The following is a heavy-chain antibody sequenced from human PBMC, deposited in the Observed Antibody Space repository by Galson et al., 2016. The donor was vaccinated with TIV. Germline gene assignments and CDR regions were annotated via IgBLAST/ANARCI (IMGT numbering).Heavy chain of an antibody. CDR1: GYIFTTYY. Sequence: SVKVSCKASGYIFTTYYIHWVRQAPGQGLEWMGMLNPSGVTTSYAEKFQDRVTMSMDTSPSTFYIKLSSLTSEDTAIYYCSREKESGFGFWGQGTLVTVSS. CDR2: LNPSGVTT. D-gene: IGHD5-12*01. V-gene: IGHV1-46*01. CDR3: SREKESGFGF. J-gene: IGHJ4*02.